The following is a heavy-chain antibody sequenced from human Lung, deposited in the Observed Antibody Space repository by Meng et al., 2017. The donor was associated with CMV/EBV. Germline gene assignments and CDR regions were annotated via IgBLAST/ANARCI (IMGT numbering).Heavy chain of an antibody. CDR2: ISCYNGDT. Sequence: QVQLMQAGAEGKKPWASVRVSCKASGYTFTHHGISWIRQAPGQGLEWMGWISCYNGDTNYAQKFQGRVTMTTDTSTSTAYMDLRSLRSDDTAVYYCARDPSNTSGRYAYFDYWGQGTLVTVSS. CDR1: GYTFTHHG. CDR3: ARDPSNTSGRYAYFDY. D-gene: IGHD6-19*01. J-gene: IGHJ4*02. V-gene: IGHV1-18*01.